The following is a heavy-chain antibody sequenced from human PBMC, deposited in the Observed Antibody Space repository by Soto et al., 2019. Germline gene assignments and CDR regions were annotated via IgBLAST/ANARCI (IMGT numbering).Heavy chain of an antibody. CDR2: IRGSGDRT. V-gene: IGHV3-23*01. D-gene: IGHD1-1*01. CDR3: AKQQGPGTPYYYAMDV. Sequence: EVQLLESGGGLVQPGGSLRLSCVASGFTFSSYAMSWVRQAPGKGLEWVSVIRGSGDRTYYADSVKGRFTISRDNSKNTLYMQMNTLRAEDTAVYYCAKQQGPGTPYYYAMDVWGQGTTVTVSS. CDR1: GFTFSSYA. J-gene: IGHJ6*02.